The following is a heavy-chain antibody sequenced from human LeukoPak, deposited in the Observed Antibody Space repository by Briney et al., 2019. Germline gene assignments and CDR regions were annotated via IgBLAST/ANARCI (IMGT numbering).Heavy chain of an antibody. V-gene: IGHV3-48*04. J-gene: IGHJ4*02. CDR1: GFTFSSYS. D-gene: IGHD2-15*01. Sequence: PGGSLRLSCAASGFTFSSYSMNWVRQAPGKGLEWVSYISSSSTIYYADSVKGRFTISRDNAKNSLYLQMNSLRAEDTAVYYCAREYCSGGSCYSLTFDYWGQGTLVTVSS. CDR2: ISSSSTI. CDR3: AREYCSGGSCYSLTFDY.